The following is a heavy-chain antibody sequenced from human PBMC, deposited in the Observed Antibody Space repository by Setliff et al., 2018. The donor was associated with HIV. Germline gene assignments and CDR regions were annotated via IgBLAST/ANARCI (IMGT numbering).Heavy chain of an antibody. Sequence: ASVKVSCKASADTFTNCLINWVRQAPGQGLEWMGWINTDSGTPTYAQAFTGRFGFSLDASVTTTYLHIKDLEAEDIAVYYCARDGADYNFRSGTYPFDIWGQGTLVTVSS. CDR1: ADTFTNCL. J-gene: IGHJ4*02. D-gene: IGHD3-3*01. CDR3: ARDGADYNFRSGTYPFDI. CDR2: INTDSGTP. V-gene: IGHV7-4-1*02.